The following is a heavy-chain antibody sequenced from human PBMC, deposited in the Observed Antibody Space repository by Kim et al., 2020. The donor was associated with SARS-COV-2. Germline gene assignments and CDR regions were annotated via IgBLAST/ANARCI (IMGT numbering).Heavy chain of an antibody. CDR3: ASGKGLRYFDWYLMGGATGLDY. CDR1: GGSISSSSYY. V-gene: IGHV4-39*01. J-gene: IGHJ4*02. D-gene: IGHD3-9*01. CDR2: IYYSGST. Sequence: SETLSLTCTVSGGSISSSSYYWGWIRQPPGKGLEWIGSIYYSGSTYYNPSLKSRVTISVDTSKNQFSLKLSSVTAADTAVYYCASGKGLRYFDWYLMGGATGLDYWGQGTLVTVSS.